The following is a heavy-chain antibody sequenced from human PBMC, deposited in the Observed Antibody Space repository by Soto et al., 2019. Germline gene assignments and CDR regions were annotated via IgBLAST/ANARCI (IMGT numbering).Heavy chain of an antibody. V-gene: IGHV6-1*01. J-gene: IGHJ3*02. CDR3: ARDPGDIVVVPAAMVYAFDI. CDR1: GDSVSSNSAA. CDR2: TYYRSKWYN. Sequence: SQTLSLTCAISGDSVSSNSAAWNWIRQSPSRGLEWLGRTYYRSKWYNDYAVSVESRITINPDTSKNQFSLQLNSVTPEDTAVYYCARDPGDIVVVPAAMVYAFDIWGQGTMVTVSS. D-gene: IGHD2-2*01.